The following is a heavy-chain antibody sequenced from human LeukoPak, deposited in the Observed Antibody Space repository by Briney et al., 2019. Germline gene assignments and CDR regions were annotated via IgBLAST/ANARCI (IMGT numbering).Heavy chain of an antibody. Sequence: SQTLSLTFTVSGGSISSGGYYWSWIRPHPGKGLEWIGYIYYSGSTYYNPSLKSRVTISVDTSKNQFSLKLSSVTAADTAVYYCARPSTVTTGGAFDIWGQGTMVTVSS. CDR2: IYYSGST. V-gene: IGHV4-31*03. CDR1: GGSISSGGYY. J-gene: IGHJ3*02. D-gene: IGHD4-17*01. CDR3: ARPSTVTTGGAFDI.